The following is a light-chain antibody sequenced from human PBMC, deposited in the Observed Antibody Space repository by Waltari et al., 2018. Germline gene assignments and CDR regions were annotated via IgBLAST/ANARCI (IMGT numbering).Light chain of an antibody. Sequence: TVMTQSPVALSVSPGERFTLSCRASQSVSSNLAWYQQKPGQAPRLLIYGVSTRATGIPARFSGSGSGTEFTLTISSLQSEDFAVYYCQQYNDWPPVTFGGGTKVEIK. CDR1: QSVSSN. V-gene: IGKV3-15*01. CDR2: GVS. J-gene: IGKJ4*01. CDR3: QQYNDWPPVT.